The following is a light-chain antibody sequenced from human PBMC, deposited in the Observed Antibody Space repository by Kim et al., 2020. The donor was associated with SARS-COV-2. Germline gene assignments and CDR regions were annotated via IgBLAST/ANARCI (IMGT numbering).Light chain of an antibody. V-gene: IGKV1-17*03. CDR2: AAS. Sequence: SASVRDTVTNSCRASQDINQNLVWFQQKPGQGPKRLIYAASRPQGGVPSRFSGSGSGTEFTLTITSLQPEDFATYYCLQHRSYPRTFGQGTKLEI. CDR3: LQHRSYPRT. J-gene: IGKJ2*01. CDR1: QDINQN.